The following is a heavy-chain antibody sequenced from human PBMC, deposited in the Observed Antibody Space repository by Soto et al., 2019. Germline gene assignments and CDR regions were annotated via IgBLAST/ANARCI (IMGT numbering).Heavy chain of an antibody. D-gene: IGHD3-22*01. J-gene: IGHJ6*02. Sequence: QVQLVESGGGVVQPGRSLRLSCAASGFTFSSYGMHWVRQAPGKGLGWVAVISYDGSNKYYADSVKGRFTISRDNSKNTLYLQMNSLRAEDTAVYYCAKEHDSSGYYSPYGMDVWGQATTVTVSS. CDR3: AKEHDSSGYYSPYGMDV. CDR1: GFTFSSYG. V-gene: IGHV3-30*18. CDR2: ISYDGSNK.